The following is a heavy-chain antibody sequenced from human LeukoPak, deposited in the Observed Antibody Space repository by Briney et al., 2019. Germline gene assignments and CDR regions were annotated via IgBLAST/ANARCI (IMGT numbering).Heavy chain of an antibody. J-gene: IGHJ4*02. CDR2: IYHSGST. Sequence: SETLSLTCTVSGYSISSGYYWGWIRQPPGKGLEWIGSIYHSGSTYYNPSLKSRVTISVGTSKNQFSLKLSSVTAADTAVYYCASVMGAGEGYWGQGTLVTVSS. CDR1: GYSISSGYY. D-gene: IGHD2-21*01. V-gene: IGHV4-38-2*02. CDR3: ASVMGAGEGY.